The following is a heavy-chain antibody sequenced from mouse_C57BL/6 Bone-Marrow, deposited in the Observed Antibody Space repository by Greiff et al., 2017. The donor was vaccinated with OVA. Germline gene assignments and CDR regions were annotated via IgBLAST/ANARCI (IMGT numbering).Heavy chain of an antibody. Sequence: EVMLVESGGGLVKPGGSLKLSCAASGFTFSDYGMHWVRQAPEKGLEWVAYISSGSSTNYYADTVKGRFTISRDNAKNTLFLQMTSLRSEDTAMYYCARGLFLWYFDVWGTGTTVTVSS. CDR1: GFTFSDYG. J-gene: IGHJ1*03. V-gene: IGHV5-17*01. CDR3: ARGLFLWYFDV. CDR2: ISSGSSTN.